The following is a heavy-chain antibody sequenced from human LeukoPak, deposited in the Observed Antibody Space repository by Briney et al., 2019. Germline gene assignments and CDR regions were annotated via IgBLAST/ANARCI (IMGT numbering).Heavy chain of an antibody. CDR1: GYTFTSYD. Sequence: ASVKVSCKASGYTFTSYDINWVRQATGQGLEWMGWMNPNSGNTGYAQKFQGRVTMTRNTSISTAYMELSSLRSEDTAVYYCARLLSYTYYYDSSGYLAFDIWGQGTMITVSS. V-gene: IGHV1-8*01. CDR2: MNPNSGNT. D-gene: IGHD3-22*01. J-gene: IGHJ3*02. CDR3: ARLLSYTYYYDSSGYLAFDI.